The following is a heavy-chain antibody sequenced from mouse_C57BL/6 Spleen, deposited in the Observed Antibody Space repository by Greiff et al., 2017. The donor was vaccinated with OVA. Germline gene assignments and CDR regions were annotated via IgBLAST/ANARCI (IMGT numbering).Heavy chain of an antibody. CDR1: GYTFTSYW. CDR2: IHPNSGST. Sequence: VQLQQPGAELVKPGASVKLSCKASGYTFTSYWMHWVKQRPGQGLEWIGMIHPNSGSTNYNEKFKSKATLTVDKSSSTAYMQLSSPTSEDSAVYYCARGTTVVEGFAYWGQGTLVTVSA. V-gene: IGHV1-64*01. CDR3: ARGTTVVEGFAY. D-gene: IGHD1-1*01. J-gene: IGHJ3*01.